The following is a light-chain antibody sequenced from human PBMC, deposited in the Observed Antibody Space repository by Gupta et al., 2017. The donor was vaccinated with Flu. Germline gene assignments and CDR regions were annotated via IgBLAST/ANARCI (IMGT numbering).Light chain of an antibody. CDR3: AAWDDSLNGHYV. V-gene: IGLV1-44*01. Sequence: QSVLAQPPSASGTPGQRVTMSCSGRRSNIGSNFLNWYQQVPGTAHKLLIHGNNQRPSGGPDRFSGSKSGTSAALAISGLQSEEEADYYCAAWDDSLNGHYVFGTGTKVTVL. CDR2: GNN. CDR1: RSNIGSNF. J-gene: IGLJ1*01.